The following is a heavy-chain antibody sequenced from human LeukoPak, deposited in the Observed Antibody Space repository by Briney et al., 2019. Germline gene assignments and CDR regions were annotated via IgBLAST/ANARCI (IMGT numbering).Heavy chain of an antibody. J-gene: IGHJ3*02. D-gene: IGHD5-24*01. Sequence: SETLSLTCTVSGDSISSYYWSWIRQPAGKGLEWIGRIYTSGSTNYNPSLKSRVTMSVDTSKNQFSLKLSSVTAADTAVYYCATERDGYPVDAFDIWGQGTMVTVSS. CDR1: GDSISSYY. V-gene: IGHV4-4*07. CDR2: IYTSGST. CDR3: ATERDGYPVDAFDI.